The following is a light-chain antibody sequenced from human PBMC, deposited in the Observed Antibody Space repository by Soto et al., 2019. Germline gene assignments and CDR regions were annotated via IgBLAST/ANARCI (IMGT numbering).Light chain of an antibody. J-gene: IGKJ3*01. V-gene: IGKV3-20*01. Sequence: EIVLTQSPGTLSLSPGEGATLSCRASESVSSNYLAWYQQKPGQPPRLLIYGASSRATGIPDRFSGSGSGKDFTLVISRLEPEDFAVFYWQQYGSSPFTFGPGTKVDMK. CDR1: ESVSSNY. CDR3: QQYGSSPFT. CDR2: GAS.